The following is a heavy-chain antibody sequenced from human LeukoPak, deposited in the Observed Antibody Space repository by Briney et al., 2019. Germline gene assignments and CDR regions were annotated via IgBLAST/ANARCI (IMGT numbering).Heavy chain of an antibody. CDR2: ISSSSSYI. Sequence: PGGSLRLSCAASGFTFSSYSMNWVRQAPGKWLDWVSSISSSSSYIYYADSVKGRFTISRDNAKNSLYLQMNSLRAEDTAVYYCARDRRSIAARFGFAPWGQGTLVTVSS. V-gene: IGHV3-21*01. CDR1: GFTFSSYS. J-gene: IGHJ5*02. CDR3: ARDRRSIAARFGFAP. D-gene: IGHD6-6*01.